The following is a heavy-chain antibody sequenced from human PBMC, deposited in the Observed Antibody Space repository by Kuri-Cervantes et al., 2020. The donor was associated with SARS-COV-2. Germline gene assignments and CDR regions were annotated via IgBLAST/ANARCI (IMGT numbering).Heavy chain of an antibody. D-gene: IGHD3-16*02. V-gene: IGHV3-33*01. J-gene: IGHJ4*02. CDR3: ARDTMRGVIRYYFDY. CDR1: GFTFSSYG. Sequence: GGSLRLSCAASGFTFSSYGMHWVRQAPGKGLEWVAVIWYDGSNKYYADSVKGRFTISRDNSKNTLYLQMNSLRAEDTAVYYCARDTMRGVIRYYFDYWGQGTLVTVSS. CDR2: IWYDGSNK.